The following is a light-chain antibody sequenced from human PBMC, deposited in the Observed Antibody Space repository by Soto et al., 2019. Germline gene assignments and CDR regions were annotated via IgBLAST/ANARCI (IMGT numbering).Light chain of an antibody. CDR3: QQYNSYSRT. CDR2: KAS. Sequence: DIHMTPSPSSLSASVGDRVTITCRASQSISSWLAWYQQKPGKAPKLLIYKASSLESGVPSRFSGSGSGTEFTLTISSLQPDDFATYYCQQYNSYSRTFGQGTKADIK. J-gene: IGKJ1*01. CDR1: QSISSW. V-gene: IGKV1-5*03.